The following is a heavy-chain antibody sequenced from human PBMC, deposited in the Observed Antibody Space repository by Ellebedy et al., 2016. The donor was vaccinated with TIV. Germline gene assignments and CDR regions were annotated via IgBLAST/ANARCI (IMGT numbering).Heavy chain of an antibody. J-gene: IGHJ4*02. D-gene: IGHD3-22*01. CDR1: GFTFSSYA. V-gene: IGHV3-30-3*01. Sequence: GESLKISCAASGFTFSSYAMHWVRQAPGKGLEWVAVISYDGSNKYYADSVKGRFTISRDNSKNTLYLQMNSLRAEDTAVYYCARAYYDSSGYYPLGYWGQGTLVTVSS. CDR2: ISYDGSNK. CDR3: ARAYYDSSGYYPLGY.